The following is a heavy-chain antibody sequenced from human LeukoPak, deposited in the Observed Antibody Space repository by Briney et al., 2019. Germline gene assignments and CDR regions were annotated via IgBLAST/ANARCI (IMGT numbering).Heavy chain of an antibody. V-gene: IGHV1-46*01. CDR1: GYTFTSYG. CDR3: ARDLRFGELSFLPFDY. CDR2: INPSAGST. Sequence: ASVKVSCKASGYTFTSYGISWVRQAPGQGLERMGIINPSAGSTSYAQKFQGRVTLTRDMSTSTVYMEVSSLRSEDTAVYYCARDLRFGELSFLPFDYWGQGTLVTVSS. D-gene: IGHD3-10*01. J-gene: IGHJ4*02.